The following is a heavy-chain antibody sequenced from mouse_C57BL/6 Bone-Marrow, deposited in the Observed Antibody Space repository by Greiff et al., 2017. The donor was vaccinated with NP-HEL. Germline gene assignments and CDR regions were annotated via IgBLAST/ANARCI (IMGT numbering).Heavy chain of an antibody. CDR2: IDPSDSYT. J-gene: IGHJ2*01. D-gene: IGHD3-1*01. Sequence: QVQLQQPGAELVKPGASVKLSCKASGYTFTSYWMQWVKQRPGQGLEWIGEIDPSDSYTNYNQKFKGKATLTVDTSSSTAYMQLSSLTSEDSAVYYCAREAVGDPDYWGQGTTLTVSS. V-gene: IGHV1-50*01. CDR3: AREAVGDPDY. CDR1: GYTFTSYW.